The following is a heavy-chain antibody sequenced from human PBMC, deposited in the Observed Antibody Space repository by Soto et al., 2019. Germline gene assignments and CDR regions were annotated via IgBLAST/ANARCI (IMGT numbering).Heavy chain of an antibody. CDR2: ISSSSSYT. CDR1: GFTFSDYY. V-gene: IGHV3-11*03. Sequence: PGGSLRLSCAASGFTFSDYYMSWIRQAPGKGLEWVSYISSSSSYTNYADSVKGRFTISRDNAKNSLYLQMNSLRAEDTAVYYCARNYYGSGSYAPWFDPWGQGTLVTVSS. J-gene: IGHJ5*02. CDR3: ARNYYGSGSYAPWFDP. D-gene: IGHD3-10*01.